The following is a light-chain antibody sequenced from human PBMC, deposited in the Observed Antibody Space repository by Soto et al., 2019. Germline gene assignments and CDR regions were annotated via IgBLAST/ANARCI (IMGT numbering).Light chain of an antibody. Sequence: EIVMTQSPATLSVSPGERATLSCRASQSVSSNLAWYQQKPGQTPRPLIYSASIRAAATPARFSGSGAGTNFSLTISSLQSEDFAVYYCQQHDKLPPAFGQGTKVDIK. J-gene: IGKJ1*01. CDR3: QQHDKLPPA. CDR2: SAS. CDR1: QSVSSN. V-gene: IGKV3-15*01.